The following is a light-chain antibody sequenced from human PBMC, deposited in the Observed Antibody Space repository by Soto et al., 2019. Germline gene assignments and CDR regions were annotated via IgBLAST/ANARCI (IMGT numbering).Light chain of an antibody. CDR1: QSVSSSY. Sequence: EIVLTQSPGTLPLSRWDRATLSGGASQSVSSSYLAWYQQKPGQVPRLLIYDASSRATGITDRFKGSGSGTCFTFTITGLATEDFAVYFCQPYGSSPSTFCNGTNLEIK. V-gene: IGKV3-20*01. CDR2: DAS. CDR3: QPYGSSPST. J-gene: IGKJ2*01.